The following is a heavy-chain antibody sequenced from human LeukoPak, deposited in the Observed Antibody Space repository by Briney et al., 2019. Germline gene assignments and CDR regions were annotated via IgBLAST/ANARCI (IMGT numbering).Heavy chain of an antibody. V-gene: IGHV4-31*03. Sequence: SQTLSLTCTVSGGSIASGGYYWSWLRHHPWKGLEWIGYIHYRGKTYYNLSLESRLNISVDASKNQFSLRLDSVTAADTAIYYCARNPQYFFDRWGPGILVTVSS. J-gene: IGHJ4*02. CDR2: IHYRGKT. CDR1: GGSIASGGYY. CDR3: ARNPQYFFDR.